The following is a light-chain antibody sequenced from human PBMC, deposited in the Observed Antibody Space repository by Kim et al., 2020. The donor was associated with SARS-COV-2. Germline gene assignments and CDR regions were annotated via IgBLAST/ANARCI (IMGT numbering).Light chain of an antibody. CDR3: AGWDKTLSGPV. Sequence: QSVLTQPPSASGTPGQTVSISCSGSSSNIGSYSVNWYQHIPGTAPKLLMYGSNQRPSGVPDRFSGSKSGTSASLAISGLQSEDEADYYCAGWDKTLSGPVIGGGTKVTVL. V-gene: IGLV1-44*01. J-gene: IGLJ3*02. CDR1: SSNIGSYS. CDR2: GSN.